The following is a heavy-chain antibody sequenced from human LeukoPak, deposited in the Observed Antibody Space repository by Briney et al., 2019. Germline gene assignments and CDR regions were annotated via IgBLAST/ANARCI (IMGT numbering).Heavy chain of an antibody. D-gene: IGHD1-26*01. CDR1: GGSFSGYY. Sequence: SETLSLTCAVYGGSFSGYYWSWIRQPPGKGLEWIGYIYYSGSTNYNPSLKSRVTISVDTSKNQFSLKLSSVTAADTAVYYCARSEWDHDRGPCYYYGMDVWGQGTTVTVSS. J-gene: IGHJ6*02. CDR3: ARSEWDHDRGPCYYYGMDV. CDR2: IYYSGST. V-gene: IGHV4-59*08.